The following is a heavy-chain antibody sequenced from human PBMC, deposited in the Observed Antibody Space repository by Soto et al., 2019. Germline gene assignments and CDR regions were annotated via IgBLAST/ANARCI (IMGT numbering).Heavy chain of an antibody. CDR3: ARILKERGVATINYYYYGMDV. Sequence: EVQLVETGGGLMQPGGSLRLSCAASGFNVSSNYMSWVRQAPGKGLEWVSVIYSGGITYYADSVKGRFSISRDNSKNTVDLQRNRLSGEDTAVYYCARILKERGVATINYYYYGMDVWGQGTTVTVSS. CDR2: IYSGGIT. D-gene: IGHD5-12*01. CDR1: GFNVSSNY. J-gene: IGHJ6*02. V-gene: IGHV3-53*02.